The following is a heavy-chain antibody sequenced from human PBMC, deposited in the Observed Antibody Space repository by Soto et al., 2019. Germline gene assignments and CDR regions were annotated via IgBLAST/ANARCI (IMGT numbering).Heavy chain of an antibody. CDR3: PKCRSSGVESGMEV. J-gene: IGHJ6*02. CDR2: IDWNAETL. Sequence: EVQLVESGGGLVQPGRSLRLSCAASGFTLNDYAMHWVRQVPGKGLEWVSSIDWNAETLDYADSVKGRFTISRDNAKNSLYLQINSLRTEDTALYYCPKCRSSGVESGMEVWGQGTTVTASS. CDR1: GFTLNDYA. V-gene: IGHV3-9*01.